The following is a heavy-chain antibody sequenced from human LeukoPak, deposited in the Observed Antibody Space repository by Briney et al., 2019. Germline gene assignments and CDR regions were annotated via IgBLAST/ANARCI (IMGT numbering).Heavy chain of an antibody. Sequence: QTGGSLRLPCAASGFIFNNYAMSWVRQAPGKGLEWVSDITTSGTSTYYADSVKGRFTISRDNSKNTLYLQLNSLRAEDTAVYYCAKDSSSNWYDYWGQGTLVTVSS. V-gene: IGHV3-23*01. CDR3: AKDSSSNWYDY. CDR2: ITTSGTST. CDR1: GFIFNNYA. J-gene: IGHJ5*01. D-gene: IGHD6-13*01.